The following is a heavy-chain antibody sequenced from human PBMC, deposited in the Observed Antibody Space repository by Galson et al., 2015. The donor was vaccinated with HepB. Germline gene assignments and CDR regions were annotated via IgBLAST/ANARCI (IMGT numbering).Heavy chain of an antibody. CDR2: ISPDGSRY. V-gene: IGHV3-74*01. J-gene: IGHJ6*02. CDR3: ARAARITGGLHFYGLDV. CDR1: GFTFSSYW. Sequence: SLRLSCAAPGFTFSSYWMHWVRQAPGKGLMCVSRISPDGSRYSYADSVKGRFTISRDNAKNTLYLQMNSLRAEDTAVYYCARAARITGGLHFYGLDVWGQGTTVTVSS. D-gene: IGHD1-14*01.